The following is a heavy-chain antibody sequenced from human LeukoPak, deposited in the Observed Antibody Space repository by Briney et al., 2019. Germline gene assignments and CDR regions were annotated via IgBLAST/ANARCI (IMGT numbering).Heavy chain of an antibody. CDR1: GGTFSSYA. V-gene: IGHV1-69*13. Sequence: SVKVSCKASGGTFSSYAISWVRQAPGQGLEWMGGIIPIFGTANYAQKFQGRVTITADESTSTAYMELSSLRSEDTAVYYCARESLTIAARPGGDYFDYWGQGTLVTVSS. D-gene: IGHD6-6*01. CDR2: IIPIFGTA. CDR3: ARESLTIAARPGGDYFDY. J-gene: IGHJ4*02.